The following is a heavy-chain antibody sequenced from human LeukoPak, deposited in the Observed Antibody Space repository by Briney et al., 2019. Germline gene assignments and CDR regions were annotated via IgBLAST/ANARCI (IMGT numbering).Heavy chain of an antibody. J-gene: IGHJ6*02. CDR1: GYTFTSYY. CDR2: INPSGGST. Sequence: ASVKVSCKASGYTFTSYYMHWVRQAPGQGLEWMGIINPSGGSTSYAQKFQGRVTMTRDTSTSTVYMELSSLRSEDTAVYYCARETALKVVPAASYGMDVWGQGTTVTVSS. CDR3: ARETALKVVPAASYGMDV. D-gene: IGHD2-2*01. V-gene: IGHV1-46*01.